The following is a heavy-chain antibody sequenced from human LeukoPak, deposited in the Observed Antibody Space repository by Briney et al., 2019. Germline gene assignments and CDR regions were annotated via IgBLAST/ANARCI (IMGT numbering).Heavy chain of an antibody. D-gene: IGHD3-22*01. CDR2: FDPEDGET. CDR3: ATGSQYYYDRSGYSSSYWYFDL. CDR1: GYTLTELS. J-gene: IGHJ2*01. V-gene: IGHV1-24*01. Sequence: GASVKVSCKVSGYTLTELSMHWVRQAPGKGLEWMGGFDPEDGETIYAQKFQGRVTMTEDTSTDTAYMELSSLRSEDTAVYYCATGSQYYYDRSGYSSSYWYFDLWGRGTLVTVSS.